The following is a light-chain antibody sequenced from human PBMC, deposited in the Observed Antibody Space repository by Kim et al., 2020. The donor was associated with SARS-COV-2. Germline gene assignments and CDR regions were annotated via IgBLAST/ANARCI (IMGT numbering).Light chain of an antibody. J-gene: IGLJ3*02. CDR1: KLGDKY. V-gene: IGLV3-1*01. CDR3: QAWDSSTFWV. CDR2: QDT. Sequence: SYELTQPPSVSVSPGQTASITCSGDKLGDKYACWYQQKPGQSPVLVIYQDTKRPSGIPERFSGSNSGNTATLTISGTQAMDKADYYCQAWDSSTFWVFGGGTKLTVL.